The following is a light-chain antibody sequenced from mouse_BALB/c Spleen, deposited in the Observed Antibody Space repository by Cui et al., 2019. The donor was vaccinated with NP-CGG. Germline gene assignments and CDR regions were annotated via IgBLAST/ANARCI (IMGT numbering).Light chain of an antibody. CDR2: GTN. CDR1: TGAVTTSNY. J-gene: IGLJ1*01. Sequence: QAVVTQESALTTSPGETVTLTCRSSTGAVTTSNYANWVQEKQDHLFTGLIGGTNNRAPGVPARFSGSLIGDKAALTITGAQTEDEAIYFCALWYSNHWVFGGGTILTVL. V-gene: IGLV1*01. CDR3: ALWYSNHWV.